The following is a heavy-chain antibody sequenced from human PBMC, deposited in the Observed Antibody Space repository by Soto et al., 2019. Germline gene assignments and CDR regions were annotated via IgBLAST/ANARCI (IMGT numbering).Heavy chain of an antibody. Sequence: QVQLVESGGGVVQPGRSLRLSCAASGFTFSSYGMHWVRQAPGKGLEWVAVIWYDGSNKYYADSVKGRFTISRDNSKNTLYLQMNSLRAEDTAVYYCASSSSGWYGEVWGQGTLVTVSS. CDR3: ASSSSGWYGEV. CDR1: GFTFSSYG. J-gene: IGHJ4*02. D-gene: IGHD6-19*01. CDR2: IWYDGSNK. V-gene: IGHV3-33*01.